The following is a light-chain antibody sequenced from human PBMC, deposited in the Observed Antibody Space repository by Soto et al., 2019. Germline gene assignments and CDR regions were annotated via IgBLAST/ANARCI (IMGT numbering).Light chain of an antibody. CDR2: GSS. Sequence: EIVLTQSPATLSVSPGESVTLSCRASQLFSSNLAWYQRRTGQPPRILIYGSSTRDTGVPARFSGSASGTEFTLTISRLQSEDFGVYYCQQYNDWPRTFGQGTRLEIK. CDR1: QLFSSN. CDR3: QQYNDWPRT. J-gene: IGKJ5*01. V-gene: IGKV3-15*01.